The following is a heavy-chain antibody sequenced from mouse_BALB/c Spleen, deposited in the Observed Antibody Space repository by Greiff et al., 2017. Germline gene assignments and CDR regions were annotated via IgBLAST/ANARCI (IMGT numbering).Heavy chain of an antibody. D-gene: IGHD2-12*01. CDR2: IDPANGNT. J-gene: IGHJ2*01. V-gene: IGHV14-3*02. Sequence: EVQLQQSGAELVKPGASVKLSCTASGFNIKDTYMHWVKQRPEQGLEWIGRIDPANGNTKYDPKFQGKATITADTSSNTAYLQLSSLTSEDTAVYYCAAYRYDDGYFDYWGQGATLAVSS. CDR1: GFNIKDTY. CDR3: AAYRYDDGYFDY.